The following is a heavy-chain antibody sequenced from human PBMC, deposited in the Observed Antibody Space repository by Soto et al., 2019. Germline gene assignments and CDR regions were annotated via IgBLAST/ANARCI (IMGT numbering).Heavy chain of an antibody. CDR2: INPSGGST. CDR3: AREEMASFH. CDR1: GYTFTSYY. D-gene: IGHD5-12*01. Sequence: QVQLVQSGAEVKKPGASVKVSCKASGYTFTSYYMHWVRQAPGQGLEWMGIINPSGGSTSYAQKFXXRXTXXRDTSTSTVYMELSSLRSEDTAVYYCAREEMASFHWGQGTLVTVSS. J-gene: IGHJ4*02. V-gene: IGHV1-46*03.